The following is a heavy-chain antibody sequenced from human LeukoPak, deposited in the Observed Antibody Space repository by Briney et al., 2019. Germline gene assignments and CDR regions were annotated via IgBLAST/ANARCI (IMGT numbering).Heavy chain of an antibody. V-gene: IGHV3-23*01. CDR3: AKGSGSGSYYSTTYYYYYMDV. D-gene: IGHD3-10*01. CDR2: ISGSGGST. CDR1: GFTFSSYG. Sequence: PGGSLRLSCAASGFTFSSYGMSWVRQAPGKGLEWVSPISGSGGSTYYADSVKGRFTISRDNSKNRLYLQINSLRAEDTAVYYCAKGSGSGSYYSTTYYYYYMDVWGKGTTVTVSS. J-gene: IGHJ6*03.